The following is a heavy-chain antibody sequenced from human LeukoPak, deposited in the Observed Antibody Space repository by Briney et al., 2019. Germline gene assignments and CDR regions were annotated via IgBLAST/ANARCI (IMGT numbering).Heavy chain of an antibody. V-gene: IGHV4-59*01. CDR3: ARSPSYDYGNFDY. CDR2: IYYSGST. J-gene: IGHJ4*02. CDR1: GVSISSYY. Sequence: SETLSLTCTVSGVSISSYYWSWIRQPPGKGLEWIGYIYYSGSTNYNPSLKSRVTISVDTSKNQFSLKLSSVTAADTAVYYCARSPSYDYGNFDYWGQGTLVTVSS. D-gene: IGHD4-17*01.